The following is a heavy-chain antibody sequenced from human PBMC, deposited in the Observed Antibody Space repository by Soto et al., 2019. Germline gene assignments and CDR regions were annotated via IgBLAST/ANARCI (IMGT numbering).Heavy chain of an antibody. CDR3: ARVPVTTYYYYGMDV. CDR2: IYYSGST. V-gene: IGHV4-59*01. J-gene: IGHJ6*02. D-gene: IGHD4-17*01. CDR1: GGSISSYY. Sequence: LSLTCTVSGGSISSYYWSWIRQPPGKGLEWIGYIYYSGSTNYNPSLKSRVTISVDTSKNQFSLKLSSVTAADTAVYYCARVPVTTYYYYGMDVWGQGTTVTV.